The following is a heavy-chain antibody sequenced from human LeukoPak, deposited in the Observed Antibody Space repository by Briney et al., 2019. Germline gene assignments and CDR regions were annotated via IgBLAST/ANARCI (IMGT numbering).Heavy chain of an antibody. V-gene: IGHV1-2*02. CDR2: INPNSGGT. D-gene: IGHD1-26*01. CDR1: GYTFTGHY. J-gene: IGHJ5*02. Sequence: ASVKVSCKASGYTFTGHYMHWVRQAPGQGLEWMGWINPNSGGTNYAQKFQGRLTMTRDTSISTAYMELSRLRSDDTAVYYCARDPSVIVGATLSYCFDPWGQGTLVTVSS. CDR3: ARDPSVIVGATLSYCFDP.